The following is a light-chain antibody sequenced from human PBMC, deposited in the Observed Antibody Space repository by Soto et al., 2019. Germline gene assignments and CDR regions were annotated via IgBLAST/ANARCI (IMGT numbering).Light chain of an antibody. CDR3: QQYNYWPT. V-gene: IGKV3-15*01. CDR2: GAS. J-gene: IGKJ2*01. Sequence: ETVMTQSAATLSVSPGERATLSCRASQSVRSNLAWYQQKPGQAPRLLIYGASTRATGIPARFSGSGSGTEFTLTISSLQSGDFAVYFCQQYNYWPTFGQGTKLE. CDR1: QSVRSN.